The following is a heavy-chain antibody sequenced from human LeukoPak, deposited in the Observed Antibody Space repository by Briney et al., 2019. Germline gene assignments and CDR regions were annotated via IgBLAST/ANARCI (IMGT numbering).Heavy chain of an antibody. Sequence: ASVKVSCKASGYTFTGYYMHWVRQAPGQGLEWMGWINPNSGGTNYAQKSQGRVTMTRDTSISTAYMELSRLRSDDTAVYYCARASYSSGYLFDYWGQGTLVTVSS. J-gene: IGHJ4*02. CDR1: GYTFTGYY. CDR3: ARASYSSGYLFDY. D-gene: IGHD6-19*01. CDR2: INPNSGGT. V-gene: IGHV1-2*02.